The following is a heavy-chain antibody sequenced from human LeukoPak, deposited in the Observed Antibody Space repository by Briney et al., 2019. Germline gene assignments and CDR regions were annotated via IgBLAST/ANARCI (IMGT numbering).Heavy chain of an antibody. V-gene: IGHV1-18*01. J-gene: IGHJ6*03. D-gene: IGHD4-17*01. CDR2: ISAYNANT. CDR1: RYTFASYG. Sequence: ASVKVSCKASRYTFASYGISWVRQSPGPRREGMRWISAYNANTNYAQKLQGRVTMTTDTSTSTAYMELRSLRSDDTAVYYCARATHDYGDYDYYYYYMDVWGKGTTVTVSS. CDR3: ARATHDYGDYDYYYYYMDV.